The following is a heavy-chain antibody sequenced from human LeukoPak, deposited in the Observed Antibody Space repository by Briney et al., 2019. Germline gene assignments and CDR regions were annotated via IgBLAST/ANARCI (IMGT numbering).Heavy chain of an antibody. CDR3: ARHPPYGSGSWGSYYFDY. V-gene: IGHV4-39*01. CDR1: GGSISSSSYY. J-gene: IGHJ4*02. Sequence: KPSETLSLTCTVPGGSISSSSYYWGWIRQPPGKGLEWIGSIYYSGSTYYNPSLKSRVTISVDTSKNQFSLKLSSVTAADTAVYYCARHPPYGSGSWGSYYFDYWGQGTLVTVSS. CDR2: IYYSGST. D-gene: IGHD3-10*01.